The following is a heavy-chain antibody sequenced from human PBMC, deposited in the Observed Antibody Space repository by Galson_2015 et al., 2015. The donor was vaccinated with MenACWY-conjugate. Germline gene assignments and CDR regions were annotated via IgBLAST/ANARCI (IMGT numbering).Heavy chain of an antibody. Sequence: SLRLSCAASGFAFSNYCMHWVRQAPGKGLECVSRICAGGISIMYADSVKGRFTISRDNSKNTLSVEMNSLRADDTAVYYCAKALYYGSGSPPIGVFDYWGQGTPVTVSS. CDR1: GFAFSNYC. CDR3: AKALYYGSGSPPIGVFDY. V-gene: IGHV3-74*03. J-gene: IGHJ4*02. D-gene: IGHD3-10*01. CDR2: ICAGGISI.